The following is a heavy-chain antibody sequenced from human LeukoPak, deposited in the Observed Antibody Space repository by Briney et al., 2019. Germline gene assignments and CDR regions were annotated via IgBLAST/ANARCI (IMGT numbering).Heavy chain of an antibody. CDR3: ARDRVGYSYGFNRFDP. V-gene: IGHV1-18*01. CDR1: GYSFTSYG. D-gene: IGHD5-18*01. CDR2: ISAYNGNT. J-gene: IGHJ5*02. Sequence: ASVKVSCKASGYSFTSYGISWVRQAPGQGLEWMGWISAYNGNTDYAQKFQGRVTMTTDTSTSTAYMELTSLRSDDTAVYYCARDRVGYSYGFNRFDPWGQGTLVTVSS.